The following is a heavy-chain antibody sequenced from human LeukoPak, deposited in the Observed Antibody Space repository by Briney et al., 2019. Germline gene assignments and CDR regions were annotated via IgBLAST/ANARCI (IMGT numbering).Heavy chain of an antibody. D-gene: IGHD3-10*01. J-gene: IGHJ4*02. Sequence: PGGSLRLSCAASGFTFSSYAMSWVRQPPGKGLEWVSVIYGGGTTYYAASVKGRFTISRDNSKNTLYLQMNSLRVEDTAIYYCAKELWFGEPDWGQGTLVTVSS. CDR2: IYGGGTT. V-gene: IGHV3-23*03. CDR1: GFTFSSYA. CDR3: AKELWFGEPD.